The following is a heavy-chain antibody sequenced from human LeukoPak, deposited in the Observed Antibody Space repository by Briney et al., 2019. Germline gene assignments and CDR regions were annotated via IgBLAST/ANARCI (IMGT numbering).Heavy chain of an antibody. CDR3: AREGYDSEYYFDY. V-gene: IGHV3-21*01. D-gene: IGHD3-22*01. CDR1: GFTFSSYS. Sequence: GSLRLSCAASGFTFSSYSMNWVRQAPGKGLEWVSSISSSSSYIYYADSVKGRFTISRDNAKNSLYLQMNSLRAEDTAVYYCAREGYDSEYYFDYWGQGTLVTVS. CDR2: ISSSSSYI. J-gene: IGHJ4*02.